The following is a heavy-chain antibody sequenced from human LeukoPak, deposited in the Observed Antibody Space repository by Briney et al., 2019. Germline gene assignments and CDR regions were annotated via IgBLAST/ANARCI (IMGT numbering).Heavy chain of an antibody. D-gene: IGHD3-22*01. V-gene: IGHV4-4*07. CDR1: GGSITGYY. CDR2: VYSSGVG. J-gene: IGHJ4*02. Sequence: SETLSLTCTVSGGSITGYYWNWIRQPAGQGLEWLGRVYSSGVGNYNPSLTSRVTMSVDTSKNQFSLKLTSLTAADTAVYYCAREEFLHEIDSSGYFVYWGQGTLLIVSS. CDR3: AREEFLHEIDSSGYFVY.